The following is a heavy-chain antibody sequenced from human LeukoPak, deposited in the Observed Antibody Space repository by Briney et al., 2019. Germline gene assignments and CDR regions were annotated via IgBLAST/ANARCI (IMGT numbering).Heavy chain of an antibody. CDR1: GYTLTELS. CDR2: VDPEDGET. CDR3: AADTGVLLNS. D-gene: IGHD4-23*01. Sequence: GASVKVSCKVSGYTLTELSMHWVRQAPGKGLEWMGGVDPEDGETIYAQRFQGRVNMTEDTSADTAYMELSSLRSEDTAVYYCAADTGVLLNSWGQGTLATVSS. J-gene: IGHJ4*02. V-gene: IGHV1-24*01.